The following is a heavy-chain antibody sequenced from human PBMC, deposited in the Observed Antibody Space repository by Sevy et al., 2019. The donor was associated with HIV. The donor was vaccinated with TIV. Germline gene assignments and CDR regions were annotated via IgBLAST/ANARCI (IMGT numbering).Heavy chain of an antibody. Sequence: SETLSLTCTVSGGSISSSSYYWGWSRQPPAKGLEWIGSIYYSGSSYYNPSLKSRVTISVDTSKNQFSLKLSSVTAADTAVYYCAIHLTRKVYYYGMDVWGQGTTVTVSS. CDR1: GGSISSSSYY. V-gene: IGHV4-39*01. J-gene: IGHJ6*02. D-gene: IGHD4-17*01. CDR2: IYYSGSS. CDR3: AIHLTRKVYYYGMDV.